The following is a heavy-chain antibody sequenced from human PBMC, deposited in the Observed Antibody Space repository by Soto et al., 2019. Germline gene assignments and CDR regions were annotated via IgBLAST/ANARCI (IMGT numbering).Heavy chain of an antibody. D-gene: IGHD3-3*01. CDR2: VSWNGST. CDR3: ARGQYFWFWRGLKYFFDL. CDR1: TGSITHYY. V-gene: IGHV4-59*01. J-gene: IGHJ3*01. Sequence: PSETLSLTCTVSTGSITHYYWSWIWQSPGKGLEWVGFVSWNGSTAYTPSLKSRLTLSLYRSKRQFSLRLTSVTAADTAIYYCARGQYFWFWRGLKYFFDLWGQGVMVTFSS.